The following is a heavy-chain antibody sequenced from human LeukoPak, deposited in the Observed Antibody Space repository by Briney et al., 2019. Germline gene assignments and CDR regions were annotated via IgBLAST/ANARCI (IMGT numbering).Heavy chain of an antibody. CDR3: ARLHVDTAMVSGGMDV. CDR2: ISSNGGST. J-gene: IGHJ6*02. Sequence: QPGGSLRLSCAASGFTFSSYAMHWVRQAPGKGLEYVSAISSNGGSTYYANSVKGRFTISRDNSKNMLYLQMGSLRAEDMAVYYCARLHVDTAMVSGGMDVWGQGTTVTVSS. D-gene: IGHD5-18*01. CDR1: GFTFSSYA. V-gene: IGHV3-64*01.